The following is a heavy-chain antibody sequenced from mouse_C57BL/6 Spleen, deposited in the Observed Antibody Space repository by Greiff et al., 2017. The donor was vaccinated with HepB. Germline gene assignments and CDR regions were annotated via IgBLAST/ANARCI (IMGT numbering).Heavy chain of an antibody. CDR1: GFTFSSYA. CDR2: ISDGGSYT. CDR3: ARAPYGSSRLWYFDV. J-gene: IGHJ1*03. V-gene: IGHV5-4*03. Sequence: EVMLVESGGGLVKPGGSLKLSCAASGFTFSSYAMSWVRQTPEKRLEWVATISDGGSYTYYPDNVKGRFTISRDNAKNNLYLQMSHLKSEDTAMYYCARAPYGSSRLWYFDVWGTGTTVTVSS. D-gene: IGHD1-1*01.